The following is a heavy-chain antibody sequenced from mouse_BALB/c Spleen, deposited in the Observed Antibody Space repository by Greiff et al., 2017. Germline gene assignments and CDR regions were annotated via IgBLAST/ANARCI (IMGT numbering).Heavy chain of an antibody. CDR3: ARGGYYYGSSYAMDY. V-gene: IGHV1S81*02. J-gene: IGHJ4*01. CDR2: INPSNGRT. D-gene: IGHD1-1*01. Sequence: QVQLQQPGAELVRPGASVKLSCKASGYTFTSYWMNWVKQRPEQGLEWIGEINPSNGRTNYNEKFKSKATLTVDKSSSTAYMQLSSLTSEDSAVYYCARGGYYYGSSYAMDYWGQGTSVTVSS. CDR1: GYTFTSYW.